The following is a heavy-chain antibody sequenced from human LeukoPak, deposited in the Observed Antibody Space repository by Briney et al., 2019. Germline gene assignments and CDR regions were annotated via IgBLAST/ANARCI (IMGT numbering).Heavy chain of an antibody. D-gene: IGHD2-15*01. CDR3: AKRNCSGTNCYPLDS. CDR2: ITTSGDST. CDR1: GLTFSVSG. J-gene: IGHJ4*02. Sequence: GGSLRLSCAASGLTFSVSGMHWVRQAPGKGLEWVSAITTSGDSTYYADSVKGRFTISRDNSKNTLYLQMSSLRAEDTAIYFCAKRNCSGTNCYPLDSWGRGTLVTVSS. V-gene: IGHV3-23*01.